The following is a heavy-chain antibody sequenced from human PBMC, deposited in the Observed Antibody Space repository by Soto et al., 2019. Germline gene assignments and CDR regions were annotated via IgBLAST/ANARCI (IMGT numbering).Heavy chain of an antibody. CDR3: ARGDDSSGQGFWGY. D-gene: IGHD3-22*01. CDR2: ISADNGNT. J-gene: IGHJ4*02. V-gene: IGHV1-18*01. Sequence: ASVKVSCKASGYTFTSDGSSWVRQAPGQGLEWMGWISADNGNTNYAQKLQGRVTMTPDTSTSTAYMELRSLTSDDTAVYYCARGDDSSGQGFWGYWGPGTLVTVS. CDR1: GYTFTSDG.